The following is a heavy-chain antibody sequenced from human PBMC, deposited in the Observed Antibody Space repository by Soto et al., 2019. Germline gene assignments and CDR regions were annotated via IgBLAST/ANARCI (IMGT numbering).Heavy chain of an antibody. CDR2: IWYDGSNK. CDR1: GFTFSSYG. J-gene: IGHJ3*02. CDR3: ARHSCSSTSCYPDAFDI. V-gene: IGHV3-33*01. Sequence: GGSLRLSCAASGFTFSSYGMHWVRQAPGKGLEWVAVIWYDGSNKYYADSVKGRFTISRDNSKNTLYLQMNSLRAEDTAVYYCARHSCSSTSCYPDAFDIWGQGTMVTFS. D-gene: IGHD2-2*01.